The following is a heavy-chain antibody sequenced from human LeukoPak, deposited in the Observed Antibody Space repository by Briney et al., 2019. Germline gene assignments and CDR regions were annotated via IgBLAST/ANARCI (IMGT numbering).Heavy chain of an antibody. CDR3: ARTDTPNCVSTTCYFYFYYYMDV. D-gene: IGHD2-2*01. Sequence: GGSLRLSCAASGFTFSSYSMNWVRQAPGRGLEWLANINEDGSVEYYVDSMKGRLTISRDNAKKSLYLQMNNLRADDTAVYYCARTDTPNCVSTTCYFYFYYYMDVWGKGTTVT. V-gene: IGHV3-7*01. CDR1: GFTFSSYS. CDR2: INEDGSVE. J-gene: IGHJ6*03.